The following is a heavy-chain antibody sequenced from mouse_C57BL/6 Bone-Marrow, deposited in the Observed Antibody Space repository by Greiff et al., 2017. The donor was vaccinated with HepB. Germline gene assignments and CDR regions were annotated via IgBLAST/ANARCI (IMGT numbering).Heavy chain of an antibody. V-gene: IGHV1-22*01. CDR2: INPNNGGT. J-gene: IGHJ3*01. CDR3: ARLVNYYGSSYVGFAY. CDR1: GYTFTDYN. Sequence: EVQLQQSGPELVKPGASVKMSCKASGYTFTDYNMHWVKQSHGKSLEWIGYINPNNGGTSYNQKFKGKATLTVNKSSSTAYMELRSLTSEDSAVYYCARLVNYYGSSYVGFAYWGQGTLVTVSA. D-gene: IGHD1-1*01.